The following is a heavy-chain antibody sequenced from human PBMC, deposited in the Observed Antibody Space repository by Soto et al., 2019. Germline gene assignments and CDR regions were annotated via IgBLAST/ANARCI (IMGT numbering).Heavy chain of an antibody. Sequence: GESLKISCAASGFTFSSYSMNWVRQAPGKGLEWVSYISSSSSTIYYADSVKGRFTISRDNAKNSLYLQMNSLRDEDTAVYYCARDNWNYFYGMDVWGQGTTVTVSS. CDR2: ISSSSSTI. V-gene: IGHV3-48*02. D-gene: IGHD1-20*01. J-gene: IGHJ6*02. CDR3: ARDNWNYFYGMDV. CDR1: GFTFSSYS.